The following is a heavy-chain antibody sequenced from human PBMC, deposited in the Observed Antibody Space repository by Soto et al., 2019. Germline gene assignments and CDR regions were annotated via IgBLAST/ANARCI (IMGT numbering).Heavy chain of an antibody. V-gene: IGHV1-69*01. CDR2: IIPIFGTA. J-gene: IGHJ4*02. CDR3: ATDGGRHSGGIDY. CDR1: GGTFSSYS. D-gene: IGHD1-26*01. Sequence: QVQLVQSGAEVKKPGSSVKVSCKASGGTFSSYSINWVRQAPGQGLEWMGEIIPIFGTANYAQKFQGRVTIAADGSTSSAYMALSSLRSEDTAVYYCATDGGRHSGGIDYWGQGTLVTVSS.